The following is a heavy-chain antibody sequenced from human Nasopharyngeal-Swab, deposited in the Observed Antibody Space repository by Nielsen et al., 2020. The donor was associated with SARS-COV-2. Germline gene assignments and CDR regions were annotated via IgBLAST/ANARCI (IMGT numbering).Heavy chain of an antibody. CDR2: IYYGGST. D-gene: IGHD6-13*01. J-gene: IGHJ4*02. Sequence: SETLSLTFTVPGGSISSSTYYWAWIRQPPGKGLEWIGSIYYGGSTYYNPSLKSRVTISVDTSKNQFSLKLSSVTAADTAVYYCATLSSSWYEYYFDYWGQGTLVTVSS. CDR3: ATLSSSWYEYYFDY. CDR1: GGSISSSTYY. V-gene: IGHV4-39*01.